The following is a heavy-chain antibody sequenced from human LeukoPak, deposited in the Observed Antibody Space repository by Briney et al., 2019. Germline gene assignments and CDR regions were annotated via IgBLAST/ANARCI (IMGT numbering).Heavy chain of an antibody. D-gene: IGHD6-6*01. V-gene: IGHV1-8*01. CDR1: GYTFTSYD. J-gene: IGHJ4*02. CDR3: ARRGIAARTFDY. CDR2: MNPNSGNT. Sequence: GASVKVSCKASGYTFTSYDINWVRQATGQGLEWVGWMNPNSGNTGYAQKFQGRVTITRNTSISTAYMELSSLRSEDTAVYYCARRGIAARTFDYWGQGTLVTVSS.